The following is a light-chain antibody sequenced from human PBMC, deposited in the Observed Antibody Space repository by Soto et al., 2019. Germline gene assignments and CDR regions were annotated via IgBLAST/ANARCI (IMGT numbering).Light chain of an antibody. CDR3: QQYNNWPFS. J-gene: IGKJ5*01. Sequence: EIVLTQSPGTLSLSPGERATLSCRASQSLSSSQLAWYQQKPGQAPRLLIHDASIRATGVPARFSGTGSETDFTLTISGLQSEDSAVYFCQQYNNWPFSFGQGTRLEIK. V-gene: IGKV3-15*01. CDR2: DAS. CDR1: QSLSSS.